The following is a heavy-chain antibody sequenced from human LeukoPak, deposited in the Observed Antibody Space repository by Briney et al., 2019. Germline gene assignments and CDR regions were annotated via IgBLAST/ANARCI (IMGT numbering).Heavy chain of an antibody. CDR3: ARDCRGGSCYSSYGMDV. D-gene: IGHD2-15*01. V-gene: IGHV3-21*01. Sequence: GGSLRLSCAASGFTFSSYSMNWVRQAPGKGLEWVSSISSSSSYIYYADSVKGRFTISRDNAKNSLYLQMNSLRAEDTAVYYCARDCRGGSCYSSYGMDVWGQGTTVTVSS. CDR1: GFTFSSYS. J-gene: IGHJ6*02. CDR2: ISSSSSYI.